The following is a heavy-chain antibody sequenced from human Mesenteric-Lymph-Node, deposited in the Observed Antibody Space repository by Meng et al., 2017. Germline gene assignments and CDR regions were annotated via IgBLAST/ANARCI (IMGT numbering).Heavy chain of an antibody. CDR1: GGSISSISYY. D-gene: IGHD5-12*01. V-gene: IGHV4-39*07. CDR2: FHYGGSA. CDR3: ARAGRCCNGYAFDY. Sequence: SETLSLTCTVSGGSISSISYYWGWIRQPPGKGLEWIGTFHYGGSAYYNASLKSRATISKDTSKNQFSLTLSSVTAADTAVYFCARAGRCCNGYAFDYWGQGTLVTVSS. J-gene: IGHJ4*02.